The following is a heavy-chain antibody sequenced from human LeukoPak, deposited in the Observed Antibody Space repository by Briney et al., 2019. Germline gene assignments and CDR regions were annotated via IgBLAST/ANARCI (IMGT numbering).Heavy chain of an antibody. V-gene: IGHV3-21*01. CDR1: GFTFSSYS. Sequence: GGSLRLSCAASGFTFSSYSMNWVRQAPGKGLEWVSSISSSSSCIYYADSVKGRFTISRDNAKNSLYLQMNSLRAEDTAVYYCARVHIAVAGAFDYWGQGTLVTVSS. CDR3: ARVHIAVAGAFDY. D-gene: IGHD6-19*01. J-gene: IGHJ4*02. CDR2: ISSSSSCI.